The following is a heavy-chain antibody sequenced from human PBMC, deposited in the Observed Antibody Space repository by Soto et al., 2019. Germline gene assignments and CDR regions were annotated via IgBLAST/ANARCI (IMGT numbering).Heavy chain of an antibody. V-gene: IGHV1-18*01. CDR2: ISAYNGNT. J-gene: IGHJ3*02. D-gene: IGHD2-15*01. CDR1: GYTFTSYG. CDR3: ARSIIGYCSGGSCYAYFDI. Sequence: QVQLVQSGAEVKKPGASVKVSCKAYGYTFTSYGISWVRQAPGQGLEWMGWISAYNGNTNYAQKLQGRVTMTTDTSTSTAYMELRSLRSDDTAVYYCARSIIGYCSGGSCYAYFDIWGQGTMVTVSS.